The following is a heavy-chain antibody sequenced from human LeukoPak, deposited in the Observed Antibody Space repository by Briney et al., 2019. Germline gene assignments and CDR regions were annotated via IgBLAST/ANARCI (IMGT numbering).Heavy chain of an antibody. J-gene: IGHJ5*02. D-gene: IGHD3-16*01. CDR1: GFTFSNYA. CDR2: ISAGGGST. V-gene: IGHV3-23*01. CDR3: VKQEVMLSWFDP. Sequence: GGSLRLSCAASGFTFSNYAMSWVRQAPGKGLEWVSGISAGGGSTYYADSVKGRFTISRANSKNTLYLQMNSLGAEDTAVYYCVKQEVMLSWFDPWGQGTLVTVSS.